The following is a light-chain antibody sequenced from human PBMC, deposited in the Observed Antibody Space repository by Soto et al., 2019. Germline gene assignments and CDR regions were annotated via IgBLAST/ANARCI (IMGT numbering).Light chain of an antibody. CDR1: QGISSY. CDR2: AAS. CDR3: QQLNSYPPF. J-gene: IGKJ3*01. Sequence: DIQLTQSPSFLSASVGDRDTITCRASQGISSYLAWYQQKPGKAPKLLIYAASTVQSGVPSRFSGSGSGTEFTLTISRLQPEDFATYYCQQLNSYPPFFGPGTKVDIK. V-gene: IGKV1-9*01.